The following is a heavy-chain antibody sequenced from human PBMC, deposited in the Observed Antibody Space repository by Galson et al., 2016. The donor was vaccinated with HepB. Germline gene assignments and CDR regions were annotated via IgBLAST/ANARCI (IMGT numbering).Heavy chain of an antibody. CDR1: GFTLSSFW. CDR2: IYSGDNT. CDR3: TRAATVDQDFYYYAMDV. Sequence: SLRLSCAASGFTLSSFWMHWVRQAPGKGLVWVSVIYSGDNTDYAYSVKGRFTISSDNSKNTLYLQMNSLRAEDTAVYYCTRAATVDQDFYYYAMDVWGQGTTVTVSS. D-gene: IGHD4-23*01. V-gene: IGHV3-66*02. J-gene: IGHJ6*02.